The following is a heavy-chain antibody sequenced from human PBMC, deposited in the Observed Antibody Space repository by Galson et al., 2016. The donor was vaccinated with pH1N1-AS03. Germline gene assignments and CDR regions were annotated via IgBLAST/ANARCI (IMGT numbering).Heavy chain of an antibody. V-gene: IGHV3-23*01. CDR1: GFPFSTYA. CDR2: ISASGGDT. J-gene: IGHJ4*02. CDR3: ARMQWLLPQYYFNC. D-gene: IGHD6-19*01. Sequence: SLRLSCAASGFPFSTYAMSWVRQAQGMGLEWVSSISASGGDTYYADSVKGRCTISRDNSRNTVSLQINSLRAEDTAVYFCARMQWLLPQYYFNCWGQGTLVTVSS.